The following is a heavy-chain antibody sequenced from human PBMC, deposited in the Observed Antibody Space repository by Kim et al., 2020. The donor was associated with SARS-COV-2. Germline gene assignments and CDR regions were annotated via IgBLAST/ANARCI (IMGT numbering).Heavy chain of an antibody. J-gene: IGHJ4*02. V-gene: IGHV4-34*01. Sequence: SETLSLTCAVYGGSFSGYYWSWIRQPPGKGLEWIGEINHSGSTNYNPSLKSRVTISVDTSKNQFSLKLSSVTAADTAVYYCARPGPCSGGSCNYYFDYWGQGTLVTVSS. CDR1: GGSFSGYY. CDR3: ARPGPCSGGSCNYYFDY. CDR2: INHSGST. D-gene: IGHD2-15*01.